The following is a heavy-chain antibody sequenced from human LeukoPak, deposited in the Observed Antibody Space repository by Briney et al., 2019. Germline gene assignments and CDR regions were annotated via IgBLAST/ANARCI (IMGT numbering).Heavy chain of an antibody. CDR1: VFTFCSYD. Sequence: GGPLSLSCTDSVFTFCSYDMLWVRHSPGKALEWVAVISYDGSNKYYADSVKGRFTISRDNSKNSLYLQMNSLRAEDTAVYYCARERCSGGSCYYFDYWGQGTLVTVSS. J-gene: IGHJ4*02. CDR2: ISYDGSNK. D-gene: IGHD2-15*01. CDR3: ARERCSGGSCYYFDY. V-gene: IGHV3-30-3*01.